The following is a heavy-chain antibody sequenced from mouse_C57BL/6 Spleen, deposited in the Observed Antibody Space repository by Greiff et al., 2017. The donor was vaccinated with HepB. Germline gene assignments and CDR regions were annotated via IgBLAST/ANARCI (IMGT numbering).Heavy chain of an antibody. CDR3: TRDGTTTVVASYYFDY. V-gene: IGHV5-9-1*02. CDR1: GFTFSSYA. CDR2: ISSGGDYI. D-gene: IGHD1-1*01. J-gene: IGHJ2*01. Sequence: EVKLEESGEGLVKPGGSLKLSCAASGFTFSSYAMSWVRQTPEKRLEWVAYISSGGDYIYYADTVKGRFTISRDNARNTLYLQMSSLKSEDTAMYYCTRDGTTTVVASYYFDYWGQGTTLTVSS.